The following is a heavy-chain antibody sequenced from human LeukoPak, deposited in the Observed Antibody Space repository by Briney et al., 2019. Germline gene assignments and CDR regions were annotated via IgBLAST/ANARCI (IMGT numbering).Heavy chain of an antibody. CDR3: ARGRLRRDYVWGSTPGDWYFDL. Sequence: SETLSLTCTVSGGSISSGGYYWSRIRQHPGKGLEWIGYIYYSGSTYYNPSLKSRVTISVDTSKNQFSLKLSSVTAADTAVYYCARGRLRRDYVWGSTPGDWYFDLWGRGTLVTVSS. CDR2: IYYSGST. D-gene: IGHD3-16*01. J-gene: IGHJ2*01. CDR1: GGSISSGGYY. V-gene: IGHV4-31*03.